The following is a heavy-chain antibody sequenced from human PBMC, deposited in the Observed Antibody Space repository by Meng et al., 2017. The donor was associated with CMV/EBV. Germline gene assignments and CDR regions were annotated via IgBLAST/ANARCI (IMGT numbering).Heavy chain of an antibody. CDR2: IYTSGST. D-gene: IGHD2-2*01. CDR1: GGPTSRYY. V-gene: IGHV4-4*07. J-gene: IGHJ5*02. Sequence: VALQESGPGLAQPSGTLSLTGTVSGGPTSRYYWSWIRQPAGKGLEWIGRIYTSGSTNYNPSLKSRVTMSVDTSKNQFSLKLSSVTAADTAVYYCARDFMNCSSTSCANWFDPWGQGTLVTVSS. CDR3: ARDFMNCSSTSCANWFDP.